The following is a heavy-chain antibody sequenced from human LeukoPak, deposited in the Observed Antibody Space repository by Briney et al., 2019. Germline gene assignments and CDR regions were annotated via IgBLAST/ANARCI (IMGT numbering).Heavy chain of an antibody. CDR1: GFTVSSNC. Sequence: GGSLRLSCAASGFTVSSNCMSWVRQAPGKGLEWVSVIYSGGSTYYADSVKGRFTISRDNSKNTLYLQMNSLRAEDTAVYYCARVGYCSSTSCYPNYYYYMDVWGKGTTVTVSS. CDR3: ARVGYCSSTSCYPNYYYYMDV. V-gene: IGHV3-66*02. J-gene: IGHJ6*03. D-gene: IGHD2-2*01. CDR2: IYSGGST.